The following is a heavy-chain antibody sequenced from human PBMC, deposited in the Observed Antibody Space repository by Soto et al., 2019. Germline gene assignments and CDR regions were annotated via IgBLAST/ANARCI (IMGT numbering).Heavy chain of an antibody. V-gene: IGHV1-8*01. CDR1: GYTFTSYD. CDR3: ARGRIIVAGGFDP. Sequence: QVQLVQSGAEVKKPGASVKVSCKASGYTFTSYDIIWVRQATGQGLEWMGWMNPSTGNPDSAEKFQGRLTXTXNPXISTVYMELSSLSFEDTAVYYCARGRIIVAGGFDPWGQGTLVTVSS. D-gene: IGHD6-19*01. CDR2: MNPSTGNP. J-gene: IGHJ5*02.